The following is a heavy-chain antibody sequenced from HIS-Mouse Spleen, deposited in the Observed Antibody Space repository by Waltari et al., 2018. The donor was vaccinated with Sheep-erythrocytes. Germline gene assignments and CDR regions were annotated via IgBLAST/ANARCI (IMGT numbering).Heavy chain of an antibody. Sequence: QLQLQESGPGLVKPSETLSLTGPVSGGSISSSSYYWGWIRQPPGKGLEWIGSIYYRGSTYYNPSLKSRVTISVDTSKNQFSLKLSSVTAADTAVYYCARVSVAARFDYWGQGTLVTVSS. CDR2: IYYRGST. V-gene: IGHV4-39*07. CDR3: ARVSVAARFDY. CDR1: GGSISSSSYY. D-gene: IGHD6-6*01. J-gene: IGHJ4*02.